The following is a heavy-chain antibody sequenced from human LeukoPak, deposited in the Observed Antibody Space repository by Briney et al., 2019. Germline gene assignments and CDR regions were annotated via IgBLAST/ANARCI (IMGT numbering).Heavy chain of an antibody. Sequence: GGSLRLSCAASGFTFSTYWMHWVRQAPGKGLVWVSRINTDGSSTSYADSVKGRFTISRDNAKNTLYLQMNSLRAEDTAVYYCARGMSGSSWQTYDYWGQGTLVTVSS. CDR2: INTDGSST. CDR1: GFTFSTYW. D-gene: IGHD6-13*01. V-gene: IGHV3-74*01. CDR3: ARGMSGSSWQTYDY. J-gene: IGHJ4*02.